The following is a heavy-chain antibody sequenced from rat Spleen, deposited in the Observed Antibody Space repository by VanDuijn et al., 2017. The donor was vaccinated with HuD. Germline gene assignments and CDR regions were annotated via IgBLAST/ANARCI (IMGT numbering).Heavy chain of an antibody. J-gene: IGHJ2*01. CDR1: GFTFSNYG. V-gene: IGHV5-29*01. CDR3: ATDTGDY. D-gene: IGHD4-2*01. Sequence: EVQLVESDGGLVQPGRSLKLSCAASGFTFSNYGMHWIRQAPTKGLEWVSSISYDGSSTYYRDSVKGRFTVSRDNAKSTLYLQMDSLRSEDTATYYCATDTGDYWGQGVMVTVSS. CDR2: ISYDGSST.